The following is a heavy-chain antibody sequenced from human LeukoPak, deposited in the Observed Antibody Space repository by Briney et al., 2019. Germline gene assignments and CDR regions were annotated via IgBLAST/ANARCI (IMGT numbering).Heavy chain of an antibody. CDR2: FDPEDGET. D-gene: IGHD3-10*01. CDR1: GSRLSELT. J-gene: IGHJ4*02. V-gene: IGHV1-24*01. CDR3: ATDRSLGVLWFGEF. Sequence: GASVKVSRKVSGSRLSELTMHWVRQAPGKGLEWMGGFDPEDGETIYAQKFQGRVTMTEDTSTDTAYMELSSLRSEDTAVYYCATDRSLGVLWFGEFWGQGTLVTVSS.